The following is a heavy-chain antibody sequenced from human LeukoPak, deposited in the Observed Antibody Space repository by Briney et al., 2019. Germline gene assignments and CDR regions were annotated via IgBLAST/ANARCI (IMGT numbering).Heavy chain of an antibody. Sequence: PSETLSLTCAVYDGSFSGYYWSWIRQPPGKGLEWIGEINHSGSTNYNPSLKSRVTISVDTSKNQFSLKLSSVTAADTAVYYCARLSIAAAGTRVYYYYGMDVWGQGTTVTVSS. CDR3: ARLSIAAAGTRVYYYYGMDV. CDR1: DGSFSGYY. CDR2: INHSGST. V-gene: IGHV4-34*01. J-gene: IGHJ6*02. D-gene: IGHD6-13*01.